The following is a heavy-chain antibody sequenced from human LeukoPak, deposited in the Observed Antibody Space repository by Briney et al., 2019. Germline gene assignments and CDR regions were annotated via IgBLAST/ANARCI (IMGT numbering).Heavy chain of an antibody. D-gene: IGHD3-22*01. V-gene: IGHV4-59*01. CDR3: ARDNMIGPKGGVDP. CDR1: GGSISSYY. J-gene: IGHJ5*02. Sequence: SETLSLTCTVSGGSISSYYWSWIRQPPGKGLEWIGYIYYSGSTNYNPSLKSRVTISVDTSKNQFSLKLSSVTASDTAVYYCARDNMIGPKGGVDPWGQGTLVTVSS. CDR2: IYYSGST.